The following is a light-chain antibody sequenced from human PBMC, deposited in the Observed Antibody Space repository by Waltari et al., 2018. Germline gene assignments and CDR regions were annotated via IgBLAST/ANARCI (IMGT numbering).Light chain of an antibody. CDR1: SGSLSTTSY. CDR2: KAN. J-gene: IGLJ3*02. CDR3: ALYMGSGIWV. Sequence: QTVVTQEPSLSVSPGGTVTLTCALSSGSLSTTSYATWYQQTPGQAPRTLVYKANARSSGVPDRFSGSILGNTAALTITGAQAEYESDYYCALYMGSGIWVFGGGTRLTVL. V-gene: IGLV8-61*01.